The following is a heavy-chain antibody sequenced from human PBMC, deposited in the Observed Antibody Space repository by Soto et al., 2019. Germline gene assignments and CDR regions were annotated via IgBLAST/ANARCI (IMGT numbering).Heavy chain of an antibody. CDR2: INPDKGNT. CDR1: GYTFSNYP. Sequence: ASVKVSCKAFGYTFSNYPIHCVRQAPGQRLEWLGWINPDKGNTKYSQTLQGRGTITRDASARTAYVELSSLISEETAVYYCARDSGIVALYALDVWGQGTTVTVSS. D-gene: IGHD3-16*01. V-gene: IGHV1-3*01. J-gene: IGHJ6*02. CDR3: ARDSGIVALYALDV.